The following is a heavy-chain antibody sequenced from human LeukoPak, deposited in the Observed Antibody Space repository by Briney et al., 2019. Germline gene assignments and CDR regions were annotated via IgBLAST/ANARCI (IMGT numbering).Heavy chain of an antibody. D-gene: IGHD3-22*01. J-gene: IGHJ5*02. V-gene: IGHV4-39*07. CDR1: GGSISSSSYY. Sequence: PSETLSLTCTVSGGSISSSSYYWGWIRQPPGKGLEWIGSIYYSGSTYYNPSLKSRVTISVDTSKNQFSLKLSSVTAADTAVYYCARDRDDYYDSSGYLNNWFDPWGQGTLVTVSS. CDR2: IYYSGST. CDR3: ARDRDDYYDSSGYLNNWFDP.